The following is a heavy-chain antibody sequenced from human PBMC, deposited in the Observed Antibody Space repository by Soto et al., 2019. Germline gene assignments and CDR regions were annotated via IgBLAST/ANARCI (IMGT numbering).Heavy chain of an antibody. Sequence: GGSLRLSCAASGFTFRSFTMNWVRQAPGKGLEWVSTISSNSAYIYYTNALRGRFTISTDNAKNSLHLQMNSLRAEDPAVYYCTSDATRGSCARGWLDAWGPGTLVTVSS. CDR1: GFTFRSFT. CDR3: TSDATRGSCARGWLDA. D-gene: IGHD2-2*01. V-gene: IGHV3-21*01. J-gene: IGHJ5*02. CDR2: ISSNSAYI.